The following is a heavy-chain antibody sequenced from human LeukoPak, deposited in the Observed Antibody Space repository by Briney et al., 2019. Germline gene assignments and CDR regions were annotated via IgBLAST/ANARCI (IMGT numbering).Heavy chain of an antibody. J-gene: IGHJ5*02. CDR1: GGSITSGGYC. CDR2: VCHDGGT. Sequence: TLSLTCTVSGGSITSGGYCWSWIRQHPGKGLEWIGYVCHDGGTSYNPSLKSRVTVAIDTSKNQFSLKLNSVIAADTAVFYCAKEGRDSGGYNGWFEPWGQGTLVTVSS. CDR3: AKEGRDSGGYNGWFEP. D-gene: IGHD2-15*01. V-gene: IGHV4-31*03.